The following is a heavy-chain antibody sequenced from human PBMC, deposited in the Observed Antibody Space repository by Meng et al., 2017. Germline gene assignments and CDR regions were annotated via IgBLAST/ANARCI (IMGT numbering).Heavy chain of an antibody. J-gene: IGHJ4*02. D-gene: IGHD6-19*01. V-gene: IGHV1-8*01. CDR3: ARYVAVAGVDY. CDR2: MNPNSGNT. CDR1: GYTFTSYD. Sequence: QVQLLQSGAEGQKHGASVQVSCKASGYTFTSYDINWVRKATGQGLEWMGWMNPNSGNTCYEQKFQGRVTMTRNTSISTAYMELSSLRSEDTAVYYCARYVAVAGVDYWGQGTLVTVSS.